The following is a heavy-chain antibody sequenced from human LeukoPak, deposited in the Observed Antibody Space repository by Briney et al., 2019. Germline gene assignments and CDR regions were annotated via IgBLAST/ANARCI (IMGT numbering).Heavy chain of an antibody. D-gene: IGHD6-25*01. CDR3: ASSAAALIDC. CDR1: RFTFSNYD. CDR2: IWFDGSNK. Sequence: GGSLRLSCAASRFTFSNYDMHWVRQAPGKGLEWVAVIWFDGSNKFYADSVKGRFTISRDNSKNTLYLQMNSLRAEDTAVYYCASSAAALIDCWGQGTLVIVSS. J-gene: IGHJ4*02. V-gene: IGHV3-33*01.